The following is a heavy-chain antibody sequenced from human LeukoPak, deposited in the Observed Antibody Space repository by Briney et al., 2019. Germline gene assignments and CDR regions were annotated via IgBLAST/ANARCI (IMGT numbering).Heavy chain of an antibody. CDR2: IYSSGST. J-gene: IGHJ4*02. D-gene: IGHD6-13*01. V-gene: IGHV4-59*08. Sequence: SETLSLTCTVSGGSISSYYWSWIRQPPGKGLEWIGYIYSSGSTNYNPSLKSRVTISVDTSKNQFSLKLSSVTAADTAVYYCARVQQLVDYWGQGTLVTVSS. CDR3: ARVQQLVDY. CDR1: GGSISSYY.